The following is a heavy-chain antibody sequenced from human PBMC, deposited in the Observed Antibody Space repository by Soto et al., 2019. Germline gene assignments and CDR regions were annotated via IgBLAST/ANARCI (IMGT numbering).Heavy chain of an antibody. J-gene: IGHJ3*02. CDR2: IIPIFGTA. CDR3: ARDWLEFYYDSSAPGSAFDI. CDR1: GGTFSSYA. Sequence: SVKVSCKASGGTFSSYAISWVRQAPGQGLEWMGGIIPIFGTANYAQKFQGRVTITADESTSTAYMELSSLRSEDTAVYYCARDWLEFYYDSSAPGSAFDIWGQGTMVTVSS. V-gene: IGHV1-69*13. D-gene: IGHD3-22*01.